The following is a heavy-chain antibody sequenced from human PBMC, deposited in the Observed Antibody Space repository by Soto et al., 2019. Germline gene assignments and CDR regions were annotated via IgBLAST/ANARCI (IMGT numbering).Heavy chain of an antibody. CDR1: GGSVSSGGHY. J-gene: IGHJ4*02. CDR2: IYNSGTT. Sequence: SETLSLTCTVSGGSVSSGGHYWSWIRQPPGKGLEWIGYIYNSGTTDYNASLKSRVTISVDTSKNQFSLKLSSVTAADTAVYYCASGSSASAYIDYWGQGTLVTVSS. D-gene: IGHD6-13*01. V-gene: IGHV4-61*08. CDR3: ASGSSASAYIDY.